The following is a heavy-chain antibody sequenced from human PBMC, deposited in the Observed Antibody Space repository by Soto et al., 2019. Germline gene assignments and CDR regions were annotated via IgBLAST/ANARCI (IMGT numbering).Heavy chain of an antibody. CDR2: IYYDGNT. Sequence: SETLSLTCIVSGGSISGYFWSWIRQPPGKGLEWIGHIYYDGNTNYKPPLESRLTMSVDTSKNQFSLKLRSVTAADTAVYYCARARSGYNIDAFDIWGQGTMVTVSS. CDR3: ARARSGYNIDAFDI. J-gene: IGHJ3*02. D-gene: IGHD5-12*01. V-gene: IGHV4-59*01. CDR1: GGSISGYF.